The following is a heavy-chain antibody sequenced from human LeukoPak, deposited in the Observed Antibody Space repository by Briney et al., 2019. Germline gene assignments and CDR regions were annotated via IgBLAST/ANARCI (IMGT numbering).Heavy chain of an antibody. Sequence: ASVKVSCKVSGYTLTELSMHWVRQAPGKGLEWMGGFDPEDGETIYAQKFQGRVTMTEDTSTDTAYMELSSLRSEDTAVYYCATGFGRDGYNPPAGYWGQGTLVTVSS. V-gene: IGHV1-24*01. CDR1: GYTLTELS. CDR3: ATGFGRDGYNPPAGY. CDR2: FDPEDGET. J-gene: IGHJ4*02. D-gene: IGHD5-12*01.